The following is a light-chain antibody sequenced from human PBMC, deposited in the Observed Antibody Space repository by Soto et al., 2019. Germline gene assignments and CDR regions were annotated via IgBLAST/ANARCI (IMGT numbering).Light chain of an antibody. Sequence: ETVLTQSPGTLSLSPGERATLSCRASQSVGGSLAWYQQRPGQAPRLLVYHTSNRATGIPDRSSASGSGADFTLTISRLEPEDFAVYYCQQYESSPRTFGQGTKVE. CDR3: QQYESSPRT. J-gene: IGKJ1*01. V-gene: IGKV3-20*01. CDR2: HTS. CDR1: QSVGGS.